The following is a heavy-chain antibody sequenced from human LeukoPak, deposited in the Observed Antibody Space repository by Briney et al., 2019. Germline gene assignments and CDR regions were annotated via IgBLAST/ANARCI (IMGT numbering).Heavy chain of an antibody. V-gene: IGHV3-7*05. D-gene: IGHD6-6*01. CDR3: ARDSSSDPPDY. Sequence: GGSLRLSCAASGFVFSNFVMHWVRQAPGKGLEWVANIKQDGSVKYYVDSVKGRFTISRDNAKNSLYLQMNSLRAEDTAVYYCARDSSSDPPDYWGQGTLVTVSS. CDR1: GFVFSNFV. J-gene: IGHJ4*02. CDR2: IKQDGSVK.